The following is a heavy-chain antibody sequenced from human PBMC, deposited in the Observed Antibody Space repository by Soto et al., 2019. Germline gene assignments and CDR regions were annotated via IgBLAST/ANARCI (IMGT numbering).Heavy chain of an antibody. CDR1: GFSLSTSGVG. Sequence: QITLKESGPTLVKPTQTLTLTCTFSGFSLSTSGVGVGWIRQSPGKALQWLALIYWNGDKRYNPSLKNRLTLTKDTSKNQVVLTLTNMDPVDTATYYCAHRPSGWFLFDYWGQGTLVTVSS. J-gene: IGHJ4*02. V-gene: IGHV2-5*01. CDR2: IYWNGDK. CDR3: AHRPSGWFLFDY. D-gene: IGHD6-19*01.